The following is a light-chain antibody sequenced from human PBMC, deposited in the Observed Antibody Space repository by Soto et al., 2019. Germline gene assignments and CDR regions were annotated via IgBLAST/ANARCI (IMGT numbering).Light chain of an antibody. Sequence: DIVMTQSPDSLAVSLGERATINCKSSQTLLYRSNKKNYLAWYQQKAGHPPKLIMYWASTRESGVPDRFSGSGSGTDFTLTISSLQAEDVAVYYCQQYYRTPQTFGLGTKVEI. CDR2: WAS. J-gene: IGKJ1*01. CDR1: QTLLYRSNKKNY. CDR3: QQYYRTPQT. V-gene: IGKV4-1*01.